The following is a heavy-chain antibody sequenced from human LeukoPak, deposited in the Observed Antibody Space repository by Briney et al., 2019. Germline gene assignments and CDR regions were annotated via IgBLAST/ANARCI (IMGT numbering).Heavy chain of an antibody. Sequence: GGSLRLSCAASGFTFSNYAMSWVRQAPGKGLEWVSAISGSGGSTYYADSVKGRFTISRDNSKNTLYLQMNSLRAEDTAVYYCAKVSQFWSGYYLAYWGQGTLVTVSS. J-gene: IGHJ4*02. V-gene: IGHV3-23*01. CDR3: AKVSQFWSGYYLAY. D-gene: IGHD3-3*01. CDR2: ISGSGGST. CDR1: GFTFSNYA.